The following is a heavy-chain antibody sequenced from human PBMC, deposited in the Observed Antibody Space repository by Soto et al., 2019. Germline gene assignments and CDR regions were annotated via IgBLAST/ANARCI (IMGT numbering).Heavy chain of an antibody. D-gene: IGHD6-19*01. V-gene: IGHV1-18*01. CDR3: ARDLFAIAVAGNYGMDV. CDR2: ISAYNGNT. J-gene: IGHJ6*02. Sequence: QVQLVQSGAEVKKPGASVKVSCKASGYTFTSYGISWVRQAPGQGLEWMGWISAYNGNTNYAQKLQGRVTMTTDTSQSTAYMELRRLRSDDTAVYYCARDLFAIAVAGNYGMDVWGQGTTVTVSS. CDR1: GYTFTSYG.